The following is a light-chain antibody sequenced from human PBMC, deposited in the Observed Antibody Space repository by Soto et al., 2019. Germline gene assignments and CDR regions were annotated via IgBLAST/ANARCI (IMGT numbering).Light chain of an antibody. J-gene: IGKJ4*01. CDR3: QQRINWPLT. Sequence: EIVLTQSPATLSLSPWERATLSCRASQSVSSYLAWYQQKPGQAPRLLIFDASNRATGIPARFSGSGSGTDFTLTISSLQPEDFAVYHCQQRINWPLTFGGGTKVDIK. V-gene: IGKV3-11*01. CDR1: QSVSSY. CDR2: DAS.